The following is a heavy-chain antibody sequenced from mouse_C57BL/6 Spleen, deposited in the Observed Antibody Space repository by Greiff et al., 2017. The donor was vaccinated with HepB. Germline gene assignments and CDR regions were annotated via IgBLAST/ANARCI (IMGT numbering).Heavy chain of an antibody. D-gene: IGHD1-1*01. CDR1: GYTFTDYN. J-gene: IGHJ2*01. CDR2: INPNNGGT. Sequence: EVKLQESGPELVKPGASVKMSCKASGYTFTDYNMHWVKQSHGKSLEWIGYINPNNGGTSYNQKFKGKATLTVNKSSSTAYMELRSLTSEDSAVYYCARFTTVAYFDYWGQGTTLTVSS. CDR3: ARFTTVAYFDY. V-gene: IGHV1-22*01.